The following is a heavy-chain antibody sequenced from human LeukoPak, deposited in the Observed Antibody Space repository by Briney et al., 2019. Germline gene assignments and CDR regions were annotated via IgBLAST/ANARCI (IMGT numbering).Heavy chain of an antibody. D-gene: IGHD3-16*01. Sequence: PGGSLRLSCAASGFTFSSYSMTWVRQAAGKGLEWVSSISTTSSFIFYADSVRGRFTISRDNAKNSLYLQMNSLRAEDTAVYYCARGGSFFDYWGQGTLVTVSS. J-gene: IGHJ4*02. CDR2: ISTTSSFI. CDR1: GFTFSSYS. CDR3: ARGGSFFDY. V-gene: IGHV3-21*01.